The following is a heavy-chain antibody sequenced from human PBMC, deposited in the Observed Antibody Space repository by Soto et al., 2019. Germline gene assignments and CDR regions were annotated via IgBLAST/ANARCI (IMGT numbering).Heavy chain of an antibody. CDR1: GGSISSGGYS. J-gene: IGHJ4*02. Sequence: SETLSLTCAVSGGSISSGGYSWSWIRQPPGKGLEWIGYIYHSGSTYYNPSLKSRVTISVDRSKNQFSLKLSSVTAADTAVYYCARGGWDYYGSSGYYPYYFDYWGKGTLVTVSS. V-gene: IGHV4-30-2*01. D-gene: IGHD3-22*01. CDR3: ARGGWDYYGSSGYYPYYFDY. CDR2: IYHSGST.